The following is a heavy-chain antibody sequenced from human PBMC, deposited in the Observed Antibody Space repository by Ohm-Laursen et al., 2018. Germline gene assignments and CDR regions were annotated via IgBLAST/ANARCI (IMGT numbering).Heavy chain of an antibody. CDR1: GGSISSYY. CDR2: IYYSGST. V-gene: IGHV4-59*01. CDR3: AAGYSSSWHYFDY. J-gene: IGHJ4*02. D-gene: IGHD6-13*01. Sequence: GTLSLTCTVSGGSISSYYWSWIRQPPGKGLEWIGYIYYSGSTNYNPSLKSRVTISVDTSKNQFSLKLSSVTAADTAVYYCAAGYSSSWHYFDYWGRGTLVTVSS.